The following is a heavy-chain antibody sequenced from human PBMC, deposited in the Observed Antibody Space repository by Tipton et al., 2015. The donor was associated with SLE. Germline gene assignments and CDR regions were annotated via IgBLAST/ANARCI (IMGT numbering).Heavy chain of an antibody. Sequence: GSLRLSCAASGFTFRTYAMSWVRQAPGKGLEWVSAISGGVGSTFYADSVQGRFTISRDNSKNTLYLQMNSLRVEDTAVYYCAKEVVVVPAAIRGDAFDVWGQGTMVIVSS. V-gene: IGHV3-23*01. CDR2: ISGGVGST. D-gene: IGHD2-2*02. CDR3: AKEVVVVPAAIRGDAFDV. CDR1: GFTFRTYA. J-gene: IGHJ3*01.